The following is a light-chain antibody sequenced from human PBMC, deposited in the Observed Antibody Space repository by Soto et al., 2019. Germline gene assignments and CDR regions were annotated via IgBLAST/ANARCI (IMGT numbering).Light chain of an antibody. J-gene: IGLJ2*01. CDR3: QTWGTDIVV. V-gene: IGLV4-69*01. CDR2: LNSDGSH. CDR1: SGHSSYA. Sequence: QSVLTQSPSASASLGASVKLTCTRSSGHSSYAIAWHQQQPEKGPRYLMKLNSDGSHSKGDGIPDRFSGSSSGAERYLTISSLQSEAEADYYCQTWGTDIVVFGGGTKLTVL.